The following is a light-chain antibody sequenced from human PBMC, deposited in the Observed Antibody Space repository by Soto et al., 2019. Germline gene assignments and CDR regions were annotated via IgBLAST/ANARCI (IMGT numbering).Light chain of an antibody. V-gene: IGLV6-57*02. J-gene: IGLJ2*01. Sequence: NFMLTQPHSVSESPGKTVTISCTGSSGSIASNYVQWYQQRPGSAPTTVIYEDNQRPSGVPDRFSGSIDSSSNSASLTISGLKTEDEADYYRQSHDSSNHVVFGGGTKLTVL. CDR1: SGSIASNY. CDR3: QSHDSSNHVV. CDR2: EDN.